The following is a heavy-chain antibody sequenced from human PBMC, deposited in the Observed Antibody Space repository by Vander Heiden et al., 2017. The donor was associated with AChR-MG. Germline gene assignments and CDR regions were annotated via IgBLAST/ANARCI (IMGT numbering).Heavy chain of an antibody. Sequence: EVQLVESGVGLVKPGRSLSLYCTASGFTLGEYAMSWFRQAPGKGLEWVGFIRSKAYGGTTEYAASVKGRFTISRDDSKSIAYLQMNSLKTEDTAVYYCTSTDMVRGALIDYWGQGTLVTVSS. V-gene: IGHV3-49*05. J-gene: IGHJ4*02. D-gene: IGHD3-10*01. CDR3: TSTDMVRGALIDY. CDR2: IRSKAYGGTT. CDR1: GFTLGEYA.